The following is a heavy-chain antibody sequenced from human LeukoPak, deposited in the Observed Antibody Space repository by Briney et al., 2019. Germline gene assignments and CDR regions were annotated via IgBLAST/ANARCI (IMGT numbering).Heavy chain of an antibody. CDR2: IISSSSYI. CDR3: ARGEWSSSPFDY. Sequence: GGSLRLSCAASGFTLSSYIMNWVRQAPGKGLEWVSFIISSSSYIYYADSVKGRFTISRDDAKNSLYLQMNSVRAEDTAVYYCARGEWSSSPFDYWGQGTLVTVSS. V-gene: IGHV3-21*01. D-gene: IGHD6-6*01. J-gene: IGHJ4*02. CDR1: GFTLSSYI.